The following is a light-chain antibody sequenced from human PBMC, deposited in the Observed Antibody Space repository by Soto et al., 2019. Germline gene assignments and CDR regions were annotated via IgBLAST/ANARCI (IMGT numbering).Light chain of an antibody. Sequence: QSALTQPASVSGSPGQSITIFCTGTGRDIGGYNFVSWYQQHPGKAPKVLIYDVKNRPSGVSNRFSGSKSGSTASLTISGLQAEDEADYYCNSYRSMSTYVFGTGTKLTVL. J-gene: IGLJ1*01. CDR1: GRDIGGYNF. CDR3: NSYRSMSTYV. CDR2: DVK. V-gene: IGLV2-14*03.